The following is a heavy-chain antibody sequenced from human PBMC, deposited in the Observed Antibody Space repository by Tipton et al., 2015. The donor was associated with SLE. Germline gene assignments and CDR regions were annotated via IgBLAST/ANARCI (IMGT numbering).Heavy chain of an antibody. CDR2: IYHSGST. CDR1: GGSISSSSYY. Sequence: TLSLTCTVSGGSISSSSYYWGWIRQPPGKGLEWIGSIYHSGSTYYNPSLKSRVTISVDTSKNRFSLKLSSVTAADTAVYYCARGPEQWLVNPHYFDYWGQGTLVTVSS. D-gene: IGHD6-19*01. CDR3: ARGPEQWLVNPHYFDY. V-gene: IGHV4-39*07. J-gene: IGHJ4*02.